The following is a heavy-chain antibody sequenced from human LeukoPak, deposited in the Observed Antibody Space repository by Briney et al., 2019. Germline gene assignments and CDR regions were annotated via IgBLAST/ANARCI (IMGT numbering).Heavy chain of an antibody. J-gene: IGHJ4*02. Sequence: RPGGSLRLSCAASGFTFDDYGMSWVRPAPGKGLEWVSGINWNGSSTGYADSVKGRFTISRDNAKNSLYLQMNSLRAEDTALYYCARAYSSSSFFDYWGQGTLVTVSS. D-gene: IGHD6-6*01. CDR2: INWNGSST. CDR3: ARAYSSSSFFDY. CDR1: GFTFDDYG. V-gene: IGHV3-20*04.